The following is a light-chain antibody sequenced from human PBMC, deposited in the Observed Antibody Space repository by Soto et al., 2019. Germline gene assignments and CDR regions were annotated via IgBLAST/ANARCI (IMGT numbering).Light chain of an antibody. V-gene: IGKV3-11*01. CDR3: QQRTNWTPST. CDR2: DAS. Sequence: EIVLTQSPATLSLSPGERATLSCRASQSVNNYLAWYQQKPGQAPRLLISDASNRAAGIPPRFSGSGSGTDFTLTISRLEPEDFAVYYCQQRTNWTPSTFGQGTKLEIK. J-gene: IGKJ2*01. CDR1: QSVNNY.